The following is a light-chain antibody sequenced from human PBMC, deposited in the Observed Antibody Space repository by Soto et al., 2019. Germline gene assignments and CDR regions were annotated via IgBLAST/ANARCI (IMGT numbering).Light chain of an antibody. CDR3: SSYAGSRTLI. CDR2: EVR. V-gene: IGLV2-23*02. J-gene: IGLJ2*01. CDR1: SSDVGTYSL. Sequence: QSVLTQPASVSGSPGQSITISCTGTSSDVGTYSLVSWYQQHPGKVPKLMLYEVRKRPSGVSNRFSGSKSGNTASLTISGLRAEDEADYYCSSYAGSRTLIFGGGTKLTVL.